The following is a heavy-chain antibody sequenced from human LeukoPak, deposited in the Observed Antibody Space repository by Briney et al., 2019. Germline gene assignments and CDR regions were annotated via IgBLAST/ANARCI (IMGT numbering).Heavy chain of an antibody. Sequence: PSETLSLTCNVSGYSISSGYYWSWIRQPPGKGLEWIGYIYYSGSTNYNPSLKSRVTMSVDTSKNQFSLKLSSVTAADTAVYYCARHDYGDYGGVDYWGQGTLVTVSS. V-gene: IGHV4-59*08. J-gene: IGHJ4*02. CDR1: GYSISSGYY. CDR3: ARHDYGDYGGVDY. CDR2: IYYSGST. D-gene: IGHD4-17*01.